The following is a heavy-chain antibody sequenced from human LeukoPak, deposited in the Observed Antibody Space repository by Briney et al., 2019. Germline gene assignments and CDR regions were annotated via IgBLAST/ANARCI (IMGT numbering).Heavy chain of an antibody. Sequence: PGGSLRLSCAASGFTFSSYSMNWVRQAPGKGLEWVSSISSSSSYIYYADSVKGRFTISRDNAKNTLYLQMNSLRAEDTAVYYCAKVKGYYYDGSGYYADYWGQGTLVTVSS. CDR3: AKVKGYYYDGSGYYADY. V-gene: IGHV3-21*01. J-gene: IGHJ4*02. CDR2: ISSSSSYI. D-gene: IGHD3-22*01. CDR1: GFTFSSYS.